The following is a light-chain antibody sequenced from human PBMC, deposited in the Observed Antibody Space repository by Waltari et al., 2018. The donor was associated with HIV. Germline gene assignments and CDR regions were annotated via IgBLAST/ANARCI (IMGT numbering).Light chain of an antibody. V-gene: IGLV2-14*01. J-gene: IGLJ2*01. CDR3: GSYAGSNTLE. CDR1: NGDVGGYNY. CDR2: EVT. Sequence: QSALTQPASVSGSPGQSITISCTGSNGDVGGYNYVSWYQRHPGKAPKLIIYEVTKRPSGVSNRFSGSKSGNTASLTISGLQAEDEADYFCGSYAGSNTLEFGGGTKLTVL.